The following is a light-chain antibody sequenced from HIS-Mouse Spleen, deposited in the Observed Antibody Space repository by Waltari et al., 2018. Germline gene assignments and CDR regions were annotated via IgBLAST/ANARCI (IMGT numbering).Light chain of an antibody. CDR1: KSGDKY. Sequence: SYELTQPPSVSVSPGQTDSITCSGDKSGDKYACWYQQKPGQSPVLVIYQDSKRPSGIPERFSGSNSGNTATLTISGTQAMDEADYYCQAWDSSTYVFGTGTKVTVL. V-gene: IGLV3-1*01. J-gene: IGLJ1*01. CDR2: QDS. CDR3: QAWDSSTYV.